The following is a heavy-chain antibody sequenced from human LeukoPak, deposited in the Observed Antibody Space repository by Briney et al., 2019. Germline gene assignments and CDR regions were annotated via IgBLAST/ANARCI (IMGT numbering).Heavy chain of an antibody. Sequence: GRSLRLSCAASGFTFSSYGMHWVRQAPGKGLEWVAVISYDGSNKYYADSVKGRFTISRDNSKNTLYLQMNSLRAEDTAVYYCAKDYDTAMVTAAAPDYWGQGTLVTVSS. CDR1: GFTFSSYG. CDR3: AKDYDTAMVTAAAPDY. D-gene: IGHD5-18*01. V-gene: IGHV3-30*18. CDR2: ISYDGSNK. J-gene: IGHJ4*02.